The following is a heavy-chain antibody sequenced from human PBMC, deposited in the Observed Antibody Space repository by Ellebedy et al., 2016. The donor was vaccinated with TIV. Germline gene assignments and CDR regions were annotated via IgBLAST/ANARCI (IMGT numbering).Heavy chain of an antibody. CDR3: ARADGYSFPIDY. D-gene: IGHD5-24*01. J-gene: IGHJ4*02. CDR1: GGSFSGYY. Sequence: GSLRLXXAVYGGSFSGYYWTWIRQPPGKGLEWIGEINHSGSTNYNPSLKSRVTISVDTSKNQFSLKPTSVSAADTAVYYCARADGYSFPIDYWGQGTLVTVSS. CDR2: INHSGST. V-gene: IGHV4-34*01.